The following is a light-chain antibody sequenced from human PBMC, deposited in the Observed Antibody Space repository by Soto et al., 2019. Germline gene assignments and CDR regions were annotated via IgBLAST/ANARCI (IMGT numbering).Light chain of an antibody. CDR3: SSYTRSSTL. Sequence: QSVLTQPASVSGSPGQSITISCTGTSSDVGGYKYVSWYQQHPGKAPKLMIYEVRNRPSGVSNWFSGSKSGNTASLTISGLQAEDEADYYCSSYTRSSTLFGGGTKLTVL. CDR1: SSDVGGYKY. J-gene: IGLJ2*01. V-gene: IGLV2-14*01. CDR2: EVR.